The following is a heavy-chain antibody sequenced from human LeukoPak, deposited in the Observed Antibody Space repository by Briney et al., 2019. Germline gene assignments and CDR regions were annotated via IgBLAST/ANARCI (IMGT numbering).Heavy chain of an antibody. CDR3: AKLLFDY. V-gene: IGHV3-30*18. Sequence: PTGGSLRLSCAASGFTFSSYGMHWVRQVPGKGLEWVAVISYDGSNKYYADSVKGRFTISRDNSKNTLYLQMNSLRAEDTAVYYCAKLLFDYWGQGTLVTVSS. CDR2: ISYDGSNK. CDR1: GFTFSSYG. J-gene: IGHJ4*02.